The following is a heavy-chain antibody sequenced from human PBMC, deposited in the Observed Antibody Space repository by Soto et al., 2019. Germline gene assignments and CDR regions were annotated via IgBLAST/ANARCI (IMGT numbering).Heavy chain of an antibody. CDR1: RFTFSIYA. CDR2: ISGSGGNT. CDR3: AKMSVESNYYYYYMDV. V-gene: IGHV3-23*01. Sequence: GGSLRLSCAASRFTFSIYAMTWVRQAPGKGLEWVSAISGSGGNTYYADSVKGRFTISRDNSKNTLYLQMNSLRAEDTAVYYCAKMSVESNYYYYYMDVWGKGTTVTVSS. J-gene: IGHJ6*03.